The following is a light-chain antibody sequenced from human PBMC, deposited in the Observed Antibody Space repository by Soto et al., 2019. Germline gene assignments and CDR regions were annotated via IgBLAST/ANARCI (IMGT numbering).Light chain of an antibody. Sequence: EIVMTQSPATLSVSPGERATLSCRASQSVSSNLAWYQQKPGQAPRLLIYGASTRATGIPARFSGSGSGTEFTLTISSLQSEDFAVYYCQQYNNWFITFGQGRRLEIK. CDR2: GAS. J-gene: IGKJ5*01. CDR1: QSVSSN. V-gene: IGKV3-15*01. CDR3: QQYNNWFIT.